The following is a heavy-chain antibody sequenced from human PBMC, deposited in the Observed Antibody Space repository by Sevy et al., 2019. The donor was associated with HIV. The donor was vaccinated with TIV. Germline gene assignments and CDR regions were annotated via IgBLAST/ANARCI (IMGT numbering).Heavy chain of an antibody. D-gene: IGHD6-19*01. CDR1: GFTVSSNY. CDR3: ARAVPATDAFDI. CDR2: ISGISNYI. Sequence: GGSLRLSCAASGFTVSSNYMSWVRQAPGKGLEWVSSISGISNYIYYADSVKGRFSISRDNAKNSLYLQMNSLRAEDTAVFYCARAVPATDAFDIWGQGTLVTVSS. V-gene: IGHV3-21*01. J-gene: IGHJ3*02.